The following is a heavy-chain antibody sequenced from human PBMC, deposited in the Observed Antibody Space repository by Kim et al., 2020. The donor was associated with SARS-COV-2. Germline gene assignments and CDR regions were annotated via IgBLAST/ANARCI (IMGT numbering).Heavy chain of an antibody. CDR3: TRARGGLAARRGVDY. J-gene: IGHJ4*02. CDR1: GFTFGDYA. D-gene: IGHD6-6*01. Sequence: GGSLRLSCTASGFTFGDYAMSWFRQAPGKGLEWVGFIRSKAYGGTTEYAASVKGRFTISRDDSKSIAYLQMNSLKTEDTAVYYCTRARGGLAARRGVDYWGQGTLVTVSS. CDR2: IRSKAYGGTT. V-gene: IGHV3-49*03.